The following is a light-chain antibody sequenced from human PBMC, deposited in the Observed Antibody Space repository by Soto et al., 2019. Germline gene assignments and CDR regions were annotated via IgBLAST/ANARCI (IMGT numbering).Light chain of an antibody. CDR2: KAS. CDR3: QQYNSYPWT. Sequence: DIQMTQSPSTLSASVGDRVTITCRASQSISSWLAWYQKKPGKVPNLLIYKASSLESGVPSRFSGSGSGTEFNLTISRLQTDDFATYYCQQYNSYPWTFGQGTKVDIK. J-gene: IGKJ1*01. V-gene: IGKV1-5*03. CDR1: QSISSW.